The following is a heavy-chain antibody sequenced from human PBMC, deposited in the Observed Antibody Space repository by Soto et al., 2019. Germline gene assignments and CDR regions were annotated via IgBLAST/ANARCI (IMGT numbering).Heavy chain of an antibody. V-gene: IGHV3-30-3*01. J-gene: IGHJ4*02. D-gene: IGHD3-22*01. Sequence: QVQLVESGGGVVQPGRSLRLSCAASGFTFSSYAMHWVRQAPGKGLEWVAVISYDGSNKYYADSVKGRFTISRDNSKNTLYLQMNSLRAEDTAVYYCASLNFYDSSGSSFDYWGQRTLVTVSS. CDR3: ASLNFYDSSGSSFDY. CDR2: ISYDGSNK. CDR1: GFTFSSYA.